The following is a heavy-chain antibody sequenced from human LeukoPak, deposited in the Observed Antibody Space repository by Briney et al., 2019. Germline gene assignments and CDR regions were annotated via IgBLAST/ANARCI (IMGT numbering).Heavy chain of an antibody. CDR3: ARARGIVVVPAAAFYY. CDR2: IYYSGST. Sequence: SETLSLTCTVSGGSISSGGYYWSWIRQHPGKGLEWIGYIYYSGSTYYNPSLKSRVTISVDTSKNQFSLKLSSVTAADTAVYYCARARGIVVVPAAAFYYWGQGTLVTVSS. J-gene: IGHJ4*02. D-gene: IGHD2-2*01. V-gene: IGHV4-31*03. CDR1: GGSISSGGYY.